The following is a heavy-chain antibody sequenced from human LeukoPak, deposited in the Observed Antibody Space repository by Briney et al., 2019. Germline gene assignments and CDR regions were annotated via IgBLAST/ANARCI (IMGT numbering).Heavy chain of an antibody. CDR2: INHSGST. D-gene: IGHD3-9*01. CDR3: ARGDYDILTGYYS. J-gene: IGHJ4*02. Sequence: SENLSLTCAVYGGSFSGYYWSWIRQPPGKGLEWIGEINHSGSTNYNPSLKSRVTISVDTSKNQFSLKLSSVTAADTAVYYCARGDYDILTGYYSWGQGTLVTVSS. V-gene: IGHV4-34*01. CDR1: GGSFSGYY.